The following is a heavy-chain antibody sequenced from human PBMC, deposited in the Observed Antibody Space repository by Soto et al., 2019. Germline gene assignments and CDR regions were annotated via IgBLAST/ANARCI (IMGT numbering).Heavy chain of an antibody. J-gene: IGHJ6*03. Sequence: QVQLQESGPGLVKPSETLSLTCTVSGGSLSSYYWSWIRQPPGKGLEWIGYIYYSGGTNYNPSLKSRVTISIDTSKNQFSLKLSSVTAADTAVFYCARVGYYYYMDVWGKGTTVTVSS. CDR3: ARVGYYYYMDV. CDR1: GGSLSSYY. V-gene: IGHV4-59*01. D-gene: IGHD3-16*01. CDR2: IYYSGGT.